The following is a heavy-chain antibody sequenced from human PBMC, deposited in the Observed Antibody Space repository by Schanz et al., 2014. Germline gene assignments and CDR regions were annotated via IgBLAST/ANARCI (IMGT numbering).Heavy chain of an antibody. CDR2: ISSAGTSI. V-gene: IGHV3-48*01. J-gene: IGHJ3*01. Sequence: EVQLVESGGGVVQPGGSLRLSCATSGFTFITYTMNWVRQTPGKGLEWVSFISSAGTSIYYADSVKGRFTISRDNAKNSLYLQMNSLRAEDTAVYYCASSRTRYCSSTSCVPGAFDFWGQGTLVTVSS. CDR3: ASSRTRYCSSTSCVPGAFDF. D-gene: IGHD2-2*01. CDR1: GFTFITYT.